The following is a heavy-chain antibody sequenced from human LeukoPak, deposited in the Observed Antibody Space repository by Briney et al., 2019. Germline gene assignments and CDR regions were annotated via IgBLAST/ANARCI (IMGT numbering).Heavy chain of an antibody. CDR3: ARDRLGATGHWRIDV. V-gene: IGHV4-4*07. CDR1: GGSFSSYY. CDR2: IYNSGTT. J-gene: IGHJ2*01. Sequence: SETLSLTCTVSGGSFSSYYWTWIRQLAGKGLEWIGRIYNSGTTNYSPSLESRVTMSLDTSKNRFSLCLSSVTAADTAVYYCARDRLGATGHWRIDVWGRGTLVTVSS. D-gene: IGHD1-26*01.